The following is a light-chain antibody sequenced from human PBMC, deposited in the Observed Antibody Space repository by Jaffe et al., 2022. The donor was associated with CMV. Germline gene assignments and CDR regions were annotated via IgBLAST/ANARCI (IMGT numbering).Light chain of an antibody. J-gene: IGKJ1*01. CDR2: AAS. Sequence: DIQLTQSPSFLSASVGDRVTITCRASQGISSYLAWYQQKPGKAPKLLIYAASSLQSGVPSRFSGSSSGTEFTLTISSLQPEDFATYYCQQLNSYPLAFGQGTKVEIK. CDR1: QGISSY. CDR3: QQLNSYPLA. V-gene: IGKV1-9*01.